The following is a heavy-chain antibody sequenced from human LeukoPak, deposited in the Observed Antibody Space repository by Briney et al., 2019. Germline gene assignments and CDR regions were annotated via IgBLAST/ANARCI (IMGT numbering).Heavy chain of an antibody. D-gene: IGHD1-1*01. J-gene: IGHJ3*02. CDR1: GGSISSYY. CDR3: ARVSHTTGEFDAFDI. V-gene: IGHV4-4*07. Sequence: SETLSLTCTVSGGSISSYYWSWIRQPAGKGLEWIGRIYTSGSTNYNPSLKSRVTMSVDTSKNQFSLKLSSVTAADTAVYYCARVSHTTGEFDAFDIWGQGTMVTVSS. CDR2: IYTSGST.